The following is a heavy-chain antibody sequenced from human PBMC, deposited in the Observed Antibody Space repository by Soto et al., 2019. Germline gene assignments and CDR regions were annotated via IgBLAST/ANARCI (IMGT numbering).Heavy chain of an antibody. V-gene: IGHV5-51*01. CDR3: ARLVRDVYPSRASDI. J-gene: IGHJ3*02. Sequence: PGESLKISCKGSGYTFTNYWIAWVRQMPGKGLEWMGIIYPGDSETRYSPSFQGQVTMSADKSISTASLQWSGLKASDTAMYHCARLVRDVYPSRASDICGQGTMLTVSS. D-gene: IGHD6-6*01. CDR2: IYPGDSET. CDR1: GYTFTNYW.